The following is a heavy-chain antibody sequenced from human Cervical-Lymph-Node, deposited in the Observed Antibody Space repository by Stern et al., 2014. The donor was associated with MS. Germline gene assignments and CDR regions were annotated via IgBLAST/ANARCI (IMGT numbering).Heavy chain of an antibody. J-gene: IGHJ4*02. V-gene: IGHV4-34*01. Sequence: QVQLQQWGTGLLKPSETLSLTCAVSGGSLNGYAWSWVRQSPGNGLEWIGEIDHNGSPTYNPSLKSRVTVSVDTSNTELSLRTTYGTAADAAVYYCARGRGGGEYWGQGTLVTVSS. CDR2: IDHNGSP. CDR3: ARGRGGGEY. CDR1: GGSLNGYA. D-gene: IGHD3-16*01.